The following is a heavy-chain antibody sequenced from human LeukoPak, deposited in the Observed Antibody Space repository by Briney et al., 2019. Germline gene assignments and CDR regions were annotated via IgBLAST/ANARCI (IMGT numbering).Heavy chain of an antibody. J-gene: IGHJ4*02. CDR1: GFTFGSYA. Sequence: GRSLRLSCAASGFTFGSYAMHWVRQAPGKGLEWVAVISYDGSNKYYADSVKGRFTISRDNSKNTLYLQMNSLRAEDTAVYYCARGSGIAVAGTSSPFDYWGQGTLVTVSS. D-gene: IGHD6-19*01. CDR2: ISYDGSNK. CDR3: ARGSGIAVAGTSSPFDY. V-gene: IGHV3-30-3*01.